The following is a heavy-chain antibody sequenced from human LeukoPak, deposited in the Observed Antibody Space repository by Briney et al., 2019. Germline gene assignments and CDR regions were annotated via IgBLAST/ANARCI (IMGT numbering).Heavy chain of an antibody. Sequence: SVKVSCKASGGTFSSYAISWVRQAPGQGLEWMGGIIPIFGTANYAQEFQGRVTITADESTSTAYMELSSLRSEDTAVYYCARGSYPRYDILTGYPFDYWGQGTLVTVSS. J-gene: IGHJ4*02. CDR3: ARGSYPRYDILTGYPFDY. V-gene: IGHV1-69*13. CDR1: GGTFSSYA. CDR2: IIPIFGTA. D-gene: IGHD3-9*01.